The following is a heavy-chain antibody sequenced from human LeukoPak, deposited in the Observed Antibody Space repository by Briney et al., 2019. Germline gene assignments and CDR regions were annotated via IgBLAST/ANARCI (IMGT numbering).Heavy chain of an antibody. J-gene: IGHJ4*02. CDR2: MNPNSGNT. V-gene: IGHV1-8*01. CDR1: GYIFTSYD. CDR3: ARGRSIAARRGLGF. D-gene: IGHD6-6*01. Sequence: ASVKVSCKASGYIFTSYDINWVRQATGQGLEWMGWMNPNSGNTGYAQKFQGRVTMTRNTSISTAYMELSSLRSEDTAVYYCARGRSIAARRGLGFWGQGTLVTVSS.